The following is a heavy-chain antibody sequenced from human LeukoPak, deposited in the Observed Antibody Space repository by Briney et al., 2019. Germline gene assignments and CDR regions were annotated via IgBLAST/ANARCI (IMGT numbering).Heavy chain of an antibody. V-gene: IGHV1-69*04. CDR2: IIPIFGIA. D-gene: IGHD2-21*02. Sequence: SVKVSCKASGGSFSSYAISWVRQAPGQGLEWMGRIIPIFGIANYAQKFQGRVTITADKSTSTAYMELGSLRSEDTAVYYCARGRPYCSGDCPRGYLDYWGQGTLVTVSS. J-gene: IGHJ4*02. CDR3: ARGRPYCSGDCPRGYLDY. CDR1: GGSFSSYA.